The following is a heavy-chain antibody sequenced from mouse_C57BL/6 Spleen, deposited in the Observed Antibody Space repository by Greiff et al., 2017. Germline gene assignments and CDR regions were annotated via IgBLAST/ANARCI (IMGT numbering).Heavy chain of an antibody. CDR1: GYTFTSYW. Sequence: QVQLKQPGAELVRPGTSVKLSCKASGYTFTSYWMHWVKQRPGQGLEWIGVIDPSDSYTNYNQKFKGKATLTVDTSSSTAYMQLSSLTSEDSAVYYCAREGGKGFAYWGQGTLVTVSA. J-gene: IGHJ3*01. CDR2: IDPSDSYT. V-gene: IGHV1-59*01. CDR3: AREGGKGFAY. D-gene: IGHD1-1*01.